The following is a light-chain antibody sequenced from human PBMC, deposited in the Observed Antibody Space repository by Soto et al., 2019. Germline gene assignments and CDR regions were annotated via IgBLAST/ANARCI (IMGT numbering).Light chain of an antibody. CDR2: EVS. CDR3: SSYAGSNNLV. Sequence: ALTQPPSASGSPGQSVTISCTGTSSDVGGYNYVSWYQQHPGKAPKLMIYEVSKRPSGVPNRFSGSKSGNTASLTVSGLQAEDEADYYCSSYAGSNNLVFGGGTKLTVL. V-gene: IGLV2-8*01. CDR1: SSDVGGYNY. J-gene: IGLJ2*01.